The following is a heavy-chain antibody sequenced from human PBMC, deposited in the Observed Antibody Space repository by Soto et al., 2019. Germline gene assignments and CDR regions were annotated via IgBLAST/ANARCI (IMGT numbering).Heavy chain of an antibody. CDR2: ISRSSSYI. CDR3: ARDAGPRAFDI. J-gene: IGHJ3*02. V-gene: IGHV3-21*01. CDR1: GFTFSSYS. Sequence: EVQLVESGGGLVKPGGSLRLSCGASGFTFSSYSMNWVRQAPGKGLEWVSSISRSSSYIYYADSVKGRFTISRDNAKNSLYLQMHSLRTEDTAVYYCARDAGPRAFDIWGQGTMVTVSS.